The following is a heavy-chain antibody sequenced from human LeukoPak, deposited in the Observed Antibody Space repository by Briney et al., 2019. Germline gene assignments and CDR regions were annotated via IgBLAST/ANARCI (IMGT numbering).Heavy chain of an antibody. J-gene: IGHJ1*01. CDR3: ARGKDYYDIPPLQH. CDR2: INHSGST. D-gene: IGHD3-22*01. V-gene: IGHV4-34*01. Sequence: TLPLTCAVYGGSFSGYYWSWIRQPPGKGLEWIGEINHSGSTNYNPSLKSRVTISVDTSKNQFSLKLSSVTAADTAVYYCARGKDYYDIPPLQHWGKGTLVTVSS. CDR1: GGSFSGYY.